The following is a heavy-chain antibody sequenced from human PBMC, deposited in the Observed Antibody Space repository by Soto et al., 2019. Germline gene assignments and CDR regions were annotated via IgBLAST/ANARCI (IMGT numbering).Heavy chain of an antibody. CDR1: GFTFSSYA. CDR2: ISSNGGST. CDR3: ARGEKDYYYGMDV. D-gene: IGHD1-26*01. V-gene: IGHV3-64*01. J-gene: IGHJ6*02. Sequence: EVQLVESGGGLVQPGGSLRLSCAASGFTFSSYAMHWVRQAPGKGLEYVSAISSNGGSTYYANSVKGRFTISRDNSKKKLYLQMGSLRAEDMAVYYCARGEKDYYYGMDVWGQGTTVTVSS.